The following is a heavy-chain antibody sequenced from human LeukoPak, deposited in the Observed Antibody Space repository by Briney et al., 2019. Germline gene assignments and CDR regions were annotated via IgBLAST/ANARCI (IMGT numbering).Heavy chain of an antibody. CDR1: GFSLSGYW. Sequence: GGSLRLSCAASGFSLSGYWMTWVRQAPGKGLEWVANIRDDGSRKHDVDSARGRFTISRDNAKNSLYLDMNSLRAEDTAVYYCARECIDGYYESSGYDLWGQGTLVTVSS. D-gene: IGHD3-22*01. CDR3: ARECIDGYYESSGYDL. CDR2: IRDDGSRK. J-gene: IGHJ4*02. V-gene: IGHV3-7*01.